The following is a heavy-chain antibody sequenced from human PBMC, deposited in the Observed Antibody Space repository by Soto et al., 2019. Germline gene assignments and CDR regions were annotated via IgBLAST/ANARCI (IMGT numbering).Heavy chain of an antibody. J-gene: IGHJ4*02. CDR3: ARGSSYYDFWSGYWDYDY. D-gene: IGHD3-3*01. CDR2: IWYDGSNK. V-gene: IGHV3-33*01. Sequence: GGSLRLSCAASGFTFSSYGMHWVRQAPGKGLEWVAVIWYDGSNKYYADSVKGRFTISRDNSKNTLYLQMNSLRAEDTAVYYCARGSSYYDFWSGYWDYDYWGQGTLVTVPS. CDR1: GFTFSSYG.